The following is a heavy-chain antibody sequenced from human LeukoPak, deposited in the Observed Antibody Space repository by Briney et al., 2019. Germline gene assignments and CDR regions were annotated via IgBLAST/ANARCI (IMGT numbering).Heavy chain of an antibody. CDR1: GGTFSSYA. V-gene: IGHV1-69*13. CDR2: IIPIFGTA. D-gene: IGHD3-10*01. Sequence: SVTVSSKASGGTFSSYAISWVRQAPGQGLEWMGGIIPIFGTANYAQKFQGRVTITADESTSTAYMELSSLRSEDTAVYYCARVWGSGSYYYYYGMDVWGQGTTVTVSS. CDR3: ARVWGSGSYYYYYGMDV. J-gene: IGHJ6*02.